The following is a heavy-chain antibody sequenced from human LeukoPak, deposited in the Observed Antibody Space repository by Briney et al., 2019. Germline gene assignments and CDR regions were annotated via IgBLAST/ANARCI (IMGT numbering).Heavy chain of an antibody. J-gene: IGHJ6*02. CDR1: GFTFSSYA. Sequence: GGSLRLSCAASGFTFSSYAMPWVRQAPGKGLEWVSAISGGGGSAYYADSVKGRFTISRDSSMNTLYLQMNSLTAGDTAVYYCAKAVGATRGYYYSGMDVWGQGTTVTVSS. CDR2: ISGGGGSA. D-gene: IGHD1-26*01. V-gene: IGHV3-23*01. CDR3: AKAVGATRGYYYSGMDV.